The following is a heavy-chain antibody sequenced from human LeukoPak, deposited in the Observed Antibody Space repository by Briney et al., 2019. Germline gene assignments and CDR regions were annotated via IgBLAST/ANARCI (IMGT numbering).Heavy chain of an antibody. CDR3: ARLTYYYDSSGYYRHIDY. D-gene: IGHD3-22*01. CDR1: GGSISSGDYY. CDR2: IYYSGST. V-gene: IGHV4-30-4*01. J-gene: IGHJ4*02. Sequence: PSETLSLTCTVSGGSISSGDYYWSWIRQPPGKGLEWIGYIYYSGSTYYNPSLKSRVTISVDTSKNQFSLKLSSVTAADTAVYYCARLTYYYDSSGYYRHIDYWGQGTLVTVSS.